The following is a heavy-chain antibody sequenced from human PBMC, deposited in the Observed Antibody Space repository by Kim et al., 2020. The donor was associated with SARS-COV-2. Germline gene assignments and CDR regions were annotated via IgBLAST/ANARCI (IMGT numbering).Heavy chain of an antibody. D-gene: IGHD5-12*01. J-gene: IGHJ6*02. Sequence: ASVKVSCKASGYTFTSYGISWVRQAPGQGLEWMGWISAYNGNTNYAQKLQGRVTMTTDTSTSTAYMELRSLRSDDTAVYYCARDFPVEMATSGYYYGMDVWGQGTTVTVSS. V-gene: IGHV1-18*01. CDR3: ARDFPVEMATSGYYYGMDV. CDR2: ISAYNGNT. CDR1: GYTFTSYG.